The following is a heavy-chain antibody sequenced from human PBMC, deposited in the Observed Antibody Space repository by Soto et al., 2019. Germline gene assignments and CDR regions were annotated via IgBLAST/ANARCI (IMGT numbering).Heavy chain of an antibody. CDR3: TTDPFYSGSPGY. D-gene: IGHD1-26*01. CDR1: GFTFSNAW. J-gene: IGHJ4*02. V-gene: IGHV3-15*01. Sequence: EVQLVESGGGLVKPGGSLRLSCAASGFTFSNAWMSWVRQAPGKGLGWVGRIKSKTVGGTTDYAAPVKGRLTISRDYSKNTLYLQMNSLKTEDTAVYYCTTDPFYSGSPGYWGQGTLVTVSS. CDR2: IKSKTVGGTT.